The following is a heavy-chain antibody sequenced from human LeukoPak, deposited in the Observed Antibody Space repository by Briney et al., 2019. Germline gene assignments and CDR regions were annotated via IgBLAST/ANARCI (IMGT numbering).Heavy chain of an antibody. D-gene: IGHD3-10*01. CDR1: GFTFSSYA. CDR2: ISGSGDDT. CDR3: VRDYYGSGTYQGNYYYGMDV. V-gene: IGHV3-23*01. Sequence: PGGSLRLSCAASGFTFSSYAMSWVRQAPGKGLEWVSAISGSGDDTYYTDSVKGRFTISRDNSNNTMYLQMNNLRSEDTAVYFCVRDYYGSGTYQGNYYYGMDVWGHGTTVTVSS. J-gene: IGHJ6*02.